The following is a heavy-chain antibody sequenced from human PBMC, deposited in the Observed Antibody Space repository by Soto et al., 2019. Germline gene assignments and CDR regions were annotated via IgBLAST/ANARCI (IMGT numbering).Heavy chain of an antibody. CDR3: VIDRFAYLGPPASDY. CDR2: ITTFNGKT. CDR1: NYTFINFG. Sequence: QVQLVQSGAEVKRPGASVKVSCKASNYTFINFGISWVRQAPGQGLEWMGWITTFNGKTNYAQKFQGRNTITADPSTSTAYRELRSLISDDTAVYYCVIDRFAYLGPPASDYWGQGTLVTVSS. J-gene: IGHJ4*02. D-gene: IGHD3-3*02. V-gene: IGHV1-18*01.